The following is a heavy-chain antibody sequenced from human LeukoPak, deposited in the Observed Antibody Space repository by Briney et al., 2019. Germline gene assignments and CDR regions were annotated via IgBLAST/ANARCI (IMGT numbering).Heavy chain of an antibody. CDR2: IWYDGSNK. CDR3: AKMGHYYDSSGYYYGVDY. J-gene: IGHJ4*02. D-gene: IGHD3-22*01. CDR1: GFTFSSYG. V-gene: IGHV3-33*06. Sequence: PGGSLRLSCAASGFTFSSYGMHWVRQAPGKGLEWVAVIWYDGSNKYYADSVKGRFTISRDNSKNTLYLQMNSLRAEDTAVYYCAKMGHYYDSSGYYYGVDYWGQGTLVTVSS.